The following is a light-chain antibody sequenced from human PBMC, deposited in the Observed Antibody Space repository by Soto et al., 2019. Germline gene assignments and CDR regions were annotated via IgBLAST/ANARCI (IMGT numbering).Light chain of an antibody. CDR1: QSVSSN. J-gene: IGKJ4*01. V-gene: IGKV3-15*01. CDR3: QQYNNWPPLT. Sequence: EIVMTQSPATLSVSPGERATLSCRASQSVSSNLAWYQQKPGQAPMLLIYGASTRATGIPARFSGSGSGTEFTLTISILQSEDFAVYYCQQYNNWPPLTFGGGTKGEIK. CDR2: GAS.